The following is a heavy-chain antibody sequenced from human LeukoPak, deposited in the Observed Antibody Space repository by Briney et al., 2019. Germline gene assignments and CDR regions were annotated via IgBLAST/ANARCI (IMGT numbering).Heavy chain of an antibody. Sequence: KRGESLKISCKGSGYSFTSYWIGWVRQMPGKGLEWMGIIYPGDSDTRYSPSFQGRVTISADKSISTAYLQWSSLKASDTAMYYCARPAYLGYCSSTSCHDAFDIWGQGTMVTVSS. CDR3: ARPAYLGYCSSTSCHDAFDI. V-gene: IGHV5-51*01. CDR2: IYPGDSDT. D-gene: IGHD2-2*01. CDR1: GYSFTSYW. J-gene: IGHJ3*02.